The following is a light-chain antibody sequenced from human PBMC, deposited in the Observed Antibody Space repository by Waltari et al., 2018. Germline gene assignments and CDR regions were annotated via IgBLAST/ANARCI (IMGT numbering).Light chain of an antibody. Sequence: QSALLQPASVSGSPGQSITISCTGTTSDVGYYNLVSWYQQHPGKAPKLMIYEVTKRPSGVSDRFSGSKSGHTASLTISGLQAEDEANYYCCSYALSGAVVFGGGTKLTVL. J-gene: IGLJ2*01. CDR1: TSDVGYYNL. CDR3: CSYALSGAVV. V-gene: IGLV2-23*02. CDR2: EVT.